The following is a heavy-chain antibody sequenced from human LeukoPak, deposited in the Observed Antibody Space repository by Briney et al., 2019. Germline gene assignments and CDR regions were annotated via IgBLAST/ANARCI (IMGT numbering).Heavy chain of an antibody. CDR2: IYSGGST. CDR3: ARDSNTAMVTYFDY. D-gene: IGHD5-18*01. Sequence: GGSLRLSCAASGFTVSSNYMSWVRQAPGKGLEWVSVIYSGGSTYYADSVKGRFTISRDNSKNTLYLQMNSLRAEDTAVYYCARDSNTAMVTYFDYWGQGTLVTVSS. J-gene: IGHJ4*02. CDR1: GFTVSSNY. V-gene: IGHV3-53*01.